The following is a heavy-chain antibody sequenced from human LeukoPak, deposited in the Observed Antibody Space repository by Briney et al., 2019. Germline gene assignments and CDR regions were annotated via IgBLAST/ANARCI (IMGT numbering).Heavy chain of an antibody. Sequence: SETLSLTCSVSGGSISDYYWNWIRQPPGKGLEWIGYIYYSGSTTYDPSLKSRVTMSVDAAKNQFSLKVRSVTAADTAVYYCARGDFCSKSNCYLRPMDVWGKGTTVTVSS. CDR3: ARGDFCSKSNCYLRPMDV. CDR1: GGSISDYY. CDR2: IYYSGST. V-gene: IGHV4-59*01. D-gene: IGHD3-3*01. J-gene: IGHJ6*03.